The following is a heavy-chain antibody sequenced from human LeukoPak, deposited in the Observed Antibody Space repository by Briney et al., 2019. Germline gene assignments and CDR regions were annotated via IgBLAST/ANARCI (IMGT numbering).Heavy chain of an antibody. V-gene: IGHV3-30*18. CDR1: GFTFSSHG. CDR3: TKESATGSRYSFDY. J-gene: IGHJ4*02. D-gene: IGHD2-15*01. Sequence: GGSLRLSCAASGFTFSSHGIHWVRQAPGKALEWVAVVSSDGGTTYYADSVKGRFTISRDNSKNTLYLQMNSLRGEDTAIYYCTKESATGSRYSFDYWGQGTLVTVSS. CDR2: VSSDGGTT.